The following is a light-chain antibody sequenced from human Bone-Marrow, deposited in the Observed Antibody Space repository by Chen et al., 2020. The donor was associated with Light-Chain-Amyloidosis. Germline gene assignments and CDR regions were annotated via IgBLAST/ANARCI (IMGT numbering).Light chain of an antibody. Sequence: DILMTQSPDSLAVSLGERAPINCKSIQSVLYRNRKKYYLGGYQQKPGQPPKCIIYWASTRESGVPDRFSGSGSGTGFTINISYLKAEDVAVDYGQQYYSTPLSLGGGTRVEFK. CDR3: QQYYSTPLS. J-gene: IGKJ4*02. CDR2: WAS. V-gene: IGKV4-1*01. CDR1: QSVLYRNRKKYY.